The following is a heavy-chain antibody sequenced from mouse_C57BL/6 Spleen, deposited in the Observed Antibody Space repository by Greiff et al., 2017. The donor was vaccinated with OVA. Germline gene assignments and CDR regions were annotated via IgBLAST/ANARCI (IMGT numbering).Heavy chain of an antibody. V-gene: IGHV1-26*01. D-gene: IGHD2-4*01. Sequence: EVQLQQSGPELVKPGASVKISCKASGYTFTDYYMNWVKQSHGQSLEWIGDINPNNGGTSYNQKFKGKATLTVDKSSSPAYMELRSLTSEDSAVYYCAREGTTIDAMDYWGQGTSVTVSS. CDR2: INPNNGGT. CDR3: AREGTTIDAMDY. CDR1: GYTFTDYY. J-gene: IGHJ4*01.